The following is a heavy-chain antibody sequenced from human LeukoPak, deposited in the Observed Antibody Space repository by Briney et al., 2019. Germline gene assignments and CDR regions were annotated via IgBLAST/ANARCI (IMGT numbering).Heavy chain of an antibody. J-gene: IGHJ4*02. CDR2: INTYNGNT. CDR1: GYTFSSYG. CDR3: ARDGYFDY. V-gene: IGHV1-18*01. Sequence: ASVKVSCKASGYTFSSYGISWVRQAPGQGLEWMGWINTYNGNTNYAQKLQDRVTMTTDTSTSTAYMELRSLRVDDTAVYYCARDGYFDYWGQGTLVTVSS.